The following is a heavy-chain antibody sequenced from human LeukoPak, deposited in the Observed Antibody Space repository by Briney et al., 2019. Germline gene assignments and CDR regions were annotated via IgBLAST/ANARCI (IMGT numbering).Heavy chain of an antibody. V-gene: IGHV3-64*01. J-gene: IGHJ3*02. CDR2: ISSNGGST. Sequence: PGGSLRLSCAASGFTFRNYAMYWVRQAPGRGLEYVSAISSNGGSTSYANSVKGRFTVSRDNSKNTLYLQMGSLRPEDMAVYYCAREGKSIDAFDIWGQGTMVTVSS. CDR1: GFTFRNYA. CDR3: AREGKSIDAFDI.